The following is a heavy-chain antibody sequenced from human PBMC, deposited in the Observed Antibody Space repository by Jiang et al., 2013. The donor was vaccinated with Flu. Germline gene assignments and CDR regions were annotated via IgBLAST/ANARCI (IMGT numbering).Heavy chain of an antibody. D-gene: IGHD3-10*01. V-gene: IGHV1-69*01. Sequence: SGAEVKKPGSSVKVSCKASGGTFSSYAISWVRQAPGQGLEWMGGIIPIFGTANYAQKFQGRVTITADESTSTAYMELSSLRSEDTAVYYCARELGFGESISYYFDYWGQGTLVTVSS. CDR3: ARELGFGESISYYFDY. CDR2: IIPIFGTA. CDR1: GGTFSSYA. J-gene: IGHJ4*02.